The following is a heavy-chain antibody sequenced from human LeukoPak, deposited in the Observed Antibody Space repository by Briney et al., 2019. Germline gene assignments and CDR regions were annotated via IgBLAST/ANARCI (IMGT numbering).Heavy chain of an antibody. CDR3: ARGDDYGSGSYYEPDYYGMDV. CDR1: GYTFTGYY. J-gene: IGHJ6*02. D-gene: IGHD3-10*01. Sequence: ASAKVSCKASGYTFTGYYMHWVRQAPGQGLEWMGWINPNSGGTNYAQKFQGWVTMTRDTSISTAYMELSRLRSDDTAVYYCARGDDYGSGSYYEPDYYGMDVWGQGTTVTVSS. V-gene: IGHV1-2*04. CDR2: INPNSGGT.